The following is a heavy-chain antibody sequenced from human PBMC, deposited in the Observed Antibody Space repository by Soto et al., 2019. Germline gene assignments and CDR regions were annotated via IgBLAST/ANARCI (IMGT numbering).Heavy chain of an antibody. J-gene: IGHJ4*02. CDR2: ISTYNGNT. V-gene: IGHV1-18*01. CDR3: ARDPQYSTSSQVFDS. D-gene: IGHD6-6*01. Sequence: QVPLVQSGAEVKKPGASVKVSCKASDYTFTTYDISWVRQAPGQGLEWMGRISTYNGNTKYAQKLQGRVTMTTDTSTSTAYMELRSLRSDDTAVYYCARDPQYSTSSQVFDSWGQGTLVTVSS. CDR1: DYTFTTYD.